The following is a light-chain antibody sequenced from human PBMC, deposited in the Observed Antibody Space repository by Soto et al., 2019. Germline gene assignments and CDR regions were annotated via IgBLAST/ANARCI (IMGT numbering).Light chain of an antibody. CDR1: RNLLHSNGYYY. V-gene: IGKV2-28*01. CDR2: LGS. Sequence: EIVLTQSPLSLPVTPGEPASISCRSSRNLLHSNGYYYLDWYLQKPGQSPQLLIYLGSNRASGVPDRFSGSGSCTDFTLTISRVESEDVGVYFCAQGLATPFTFGGGTKVEIK. J-gene: IGKJ4*01. CDR3: AQGLATPFT.